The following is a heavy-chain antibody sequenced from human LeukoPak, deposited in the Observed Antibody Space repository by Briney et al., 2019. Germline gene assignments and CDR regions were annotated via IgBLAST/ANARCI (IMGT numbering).Heavy chain of an antibody. Sequence: SETLSLTCAVSGGSISSGGYSWSWIRQPPGKGLEWIGYIYHSGSTYYNPSLKSRVTISVDRSKNQFSLKLSSVTAADTAVYYCASQLRYFDWFHFDYWGQGTLVTVSS. V-gene: IGHV4-30-2*01. CDR2: IYHSGST. CDR1: GGSISSGGYS. D-gene: IGHD3-9*01. J-gene: IGHJ4*02. CDR3: ASQLRYFDWFHFDY.